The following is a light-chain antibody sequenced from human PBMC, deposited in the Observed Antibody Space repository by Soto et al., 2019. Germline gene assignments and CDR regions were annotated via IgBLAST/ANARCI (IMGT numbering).Light chain of an antibody. CDR3: QQYNNWPPIT. CDR1: QSVGSN. J-gene: IGKJ5*01. V-gene: IGKV3-15*01. CDR2: GAS. Sequence: EKVMTQSPVTLSVSPGDRATLSCRASQSVGSNLAWYQQKPGQAPRLLIYGASTRATGISARFSGSGSGTEFTLTINSLQSEDFAVYYCQQYNNWPPITFGQGTRLEIK.